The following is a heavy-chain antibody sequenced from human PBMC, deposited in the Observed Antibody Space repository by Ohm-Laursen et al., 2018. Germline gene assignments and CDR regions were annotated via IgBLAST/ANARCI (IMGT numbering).Heavy chain of an antibody. D-gene: IGHD3-22*01. V-gene: IGHV3-21*01. CDR3: ARVEGGDSSAGNGYYGMDV. CDR2: ISSSSSYI. Sequence: SLRLSCTAPGFTLSYYSINWVRQAPGKGLEWVSSISSSSSYIYYADSVKGRFTISRDNAKKSLYLQMNSLRAEDTAVYYCARVEGGDSSAGNGYYGMDVWGQGTTVTVSS. J-gene: IGHJ6*02. CDR1: GFTLSYYS.